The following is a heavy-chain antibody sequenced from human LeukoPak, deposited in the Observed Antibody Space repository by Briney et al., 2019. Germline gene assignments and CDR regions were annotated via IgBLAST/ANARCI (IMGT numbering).Heavy chain of an antibody. Sequence: SETLSLTCAVYGDSFSGYYWSWIRQPPGKGLEWIGEINHSGSINYNPSLKSRVTISVDTSKNQFSLKLSSVTAADTAVYYCARPSGIVYGSGSSGFDYWGQGTLVTVSS. CDR2: INHSGSI. CDR3: ARPSGIVYGSGSSGFDY. V-gene: IGHV4-34*01. D-gene: IGHD3-10*01. J-gene: IGHJ4*02. CDR1: GDSFSGYY.